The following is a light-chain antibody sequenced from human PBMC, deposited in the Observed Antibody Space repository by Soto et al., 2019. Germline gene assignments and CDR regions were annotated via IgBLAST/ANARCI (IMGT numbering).Light chain of an antibody. J-gene: IGKJ1*01. V-gene: IGKV1-5*01. CDR2: DVS. CDR1: QSIAAS. CDR3: QQYDYSRT. Sequence: DIQMTQSPSALSASVGDTFTSTCRASQSIAASLAWYQHKPGEAPKLLIYDVSSLETGVPSRFSGSGSGTEFSLTIRGLQPDDFATYYCQQYDYSRTFGQGTNVDI.